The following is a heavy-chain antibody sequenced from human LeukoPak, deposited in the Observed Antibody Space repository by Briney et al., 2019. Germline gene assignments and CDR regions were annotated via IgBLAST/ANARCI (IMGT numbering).Heavy chain of an antibody. CDR3: AKGTKDTAMALDY. CDR1: GFTFSSYA. Sequence: GSLRLSCAASGFTFSSYAMNWVRQAPGKGLEWVSAISGSGGSTYHADSVKGRFTISRDNSKNTPYLQMNSLRAEDTALYYCAKGTKDTAMALDYWGQGTLVTVSS. V-gene: IGHV3-23*01. J-gene: IGHJ4*02. D-gene: IGHD5-18*01. CDR2: ISGSGGST.